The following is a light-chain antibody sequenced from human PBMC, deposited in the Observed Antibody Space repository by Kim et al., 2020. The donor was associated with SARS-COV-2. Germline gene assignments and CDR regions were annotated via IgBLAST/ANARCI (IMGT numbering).Light chain of an antibody. J-gene: IGKJ2*02. CDR3: QQYADLPCT. CDR2: GTS. Sequence: EIVLTQSPGTLSLSPGQGATLSCRASESVSSGNLAWYQQKPGQAPRLLIYGTSSRATGIPDRFSGGGSGTDFTLTISRLEPEDFAVYHCQQYADLPCTFGQGTKVEIK. CDR1: ESVSSGN. V-gene: IGKV3-20*01.